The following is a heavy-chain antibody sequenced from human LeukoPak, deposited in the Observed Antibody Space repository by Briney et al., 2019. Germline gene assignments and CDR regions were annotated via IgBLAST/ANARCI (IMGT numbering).Heavy chain of an antibody. CDR3: TRVYSGSLFYY. V-gene: IGHV1-2*02. Sequence: ASVKVSCQASGYTFTDYYMHWVRQPPGHELEWMGWSNPNSGGTKFAQNFRDRVTMTRDTSISAAYMELSRLRSDDTGVYYCTRVYSGSLFYYWGQGTLVTVSS. J-gene: IGHJ4*02. CDR1: GYTFTDYY. CDR2: SNPNSGGT. D-gene: IGHD1-26*01.